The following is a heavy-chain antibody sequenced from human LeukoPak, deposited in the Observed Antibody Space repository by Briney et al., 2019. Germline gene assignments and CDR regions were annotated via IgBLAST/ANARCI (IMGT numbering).Heavy chain of an antibody. Sequence: GGSLRLSCAASGFTFSDYYMTWIRQAPGKGLEWVSSITSGSNSIDYADSVKGRFTISRDNAKNSLYLQMNSLRAEDTAVYYCARGHPMVYYYMDVWGKGTTVTISS. D-gene: IGHD2-8*01. V-gene: IGHV3-11*04. J-gene: IGHJ6*03. CDR2: ITSGSNSI. CDR1: GFTFSDYY. CDR3: ARGHPMVYYYMDV.